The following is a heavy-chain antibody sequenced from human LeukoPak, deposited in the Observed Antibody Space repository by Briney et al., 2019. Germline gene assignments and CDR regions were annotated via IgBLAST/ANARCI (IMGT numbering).Heavy chain of an antibody. Sequence: SETLSLTCTVSGGSISSSSYYWGWIRQPPGKGLEWIGYIYYSGSTNYNPSLKSRVTISVDASKNQFSLKLSSVTAADTAVYYCARSTYGGLNDYWGQGTLVTVSS. CDR3: ARSTYGGLNDY. CDR1: GGSISSSSYY. CDR2: IYYSGST. V-gene: IGHV4-61*05. D-gene: IGHD4-23*01. J-gene: IGHJ4*02.